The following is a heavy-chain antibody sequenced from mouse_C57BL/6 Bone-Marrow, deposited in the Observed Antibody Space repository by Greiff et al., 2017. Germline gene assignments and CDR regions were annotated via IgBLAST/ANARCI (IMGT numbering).Heavy chain of an antibody. Sequence: QVQLQQSGAELARPGASVKLSCKASGYTFTSYGISWVKQRTGQGLEWIGEIYPRSGNTYYNEKFKGKATLPADKSSSTAYMELRSLTSEDSAVYFCARKGSSPYYFDYWGQGTTLTVSS. J-gene: IGHJ2*01. CDR2: IYPRSGNT. CDR1: GYTFTSYG. V-gene: IGHV1-81*01. CDR3: ARKGSSPYYFDY. D-gene: IGHD1-1*01.